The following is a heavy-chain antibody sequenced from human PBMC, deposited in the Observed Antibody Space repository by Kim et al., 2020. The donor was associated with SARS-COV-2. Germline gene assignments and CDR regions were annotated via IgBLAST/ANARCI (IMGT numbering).Heavy chain of an antibody. Sequence: SETLSLTCTVSGGSISSSSYYWGWIRQPPGKGLEWIGSIYYSGSTYYNPSLKSRVTISVDTSKNQFSLKLSSVTAADTAVYYCASYSLGYNWNDGWFDPWGQGTLVTVSS. CDR2: IYYSGST. CDR1: GGSISSSSYY. V-gene: IGHV4-39*07. J-gene: IGHJ5*02. CDR3: ASYSLGYNWNDGWFDP. D-gene: IGHD1-1*01.